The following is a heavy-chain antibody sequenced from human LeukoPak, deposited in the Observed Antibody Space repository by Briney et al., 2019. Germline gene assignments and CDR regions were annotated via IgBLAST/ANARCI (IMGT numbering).Heavy chain of an antibody. Sequence: RGESLKISCKGSGYSFTSYWIGWVRQMPGKGLEWMGIIYPGDSDTRYSPSFQCQVTISADKSISTAYLQWSSLKASDTAMYYCARRRYDFWSGYSEEWFDPWGQGTLVTVSS. J-gene: IGHJ5*02. CDR2: IYPGDSDT. CDR1: GYSFTSYW. CDR3: ARRRYDFWSGYSEEWFDP. V-gene: IGHV5-51*01. D-gene: IGHD3-3*01.